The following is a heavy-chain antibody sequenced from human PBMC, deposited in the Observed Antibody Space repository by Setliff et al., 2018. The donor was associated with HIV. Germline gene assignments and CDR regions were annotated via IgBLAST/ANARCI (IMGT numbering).Heavy chain of an antibody. CDR1: GGSISSYY. D-gene: IGHD2-15*01. Sequence: SDTLSLTCTVSGGSISSYYWSWIRQPPEKGLEWIGYIYDRGGTNYNPSLKSRVTISLDTSKNQFSLKLNSVTAADTAVYYCARADCSGGSCYSPGYWGQGTLVTVSS. CDR2: IYDRGGT. J-gene: IGHJ4*02. V-gene: IGHV4-59*01. CDR3: ARADCSGGSCYSPGY.